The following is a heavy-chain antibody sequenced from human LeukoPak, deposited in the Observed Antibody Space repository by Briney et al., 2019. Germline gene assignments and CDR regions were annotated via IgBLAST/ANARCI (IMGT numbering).Heavy chain of an antibody. CDR3: ARDGAGYYDSSGYSYNFDY. V-gene: IGHV1-18*01. D-gene: IGHD3-22*01. J-gene: IGHJ4*02. CDR1: GYTFTSYS. Sequence: ASVKVSCKASGYTFTSYSISWVRQAPGQGLEWMGWISAYNGNTNYAQKLQGRVTMTTDTSTSTAYMELRSLRSDDTAVYYCARDGAGYYDSSGYSYNFDYWGQGTLVTVSS. CDR2: ISAYNGNT.